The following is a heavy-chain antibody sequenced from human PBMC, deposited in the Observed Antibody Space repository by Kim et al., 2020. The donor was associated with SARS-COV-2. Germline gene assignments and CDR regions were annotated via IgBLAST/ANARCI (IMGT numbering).Heavy chain of an antibody. CDR1: GFTFSSYS. Sequence: GGSLRLSCAASGFTFSSYSMNWVRQAPGKGLEWVSSISSSSSYIYYADSVKGRFTISRDNAKNSLYLQMNSLRAEDTAVYYCARGYIVVVPAAIDYFDYWGQGTLVTVSS. D-gene: IGHD2-2*01. CDR3: ARGYIVVVPAAIDYFDY. V-gene: IGHV3-21*01. J-gene: IGHJ4*02. CDR2: ISSSSSYI.